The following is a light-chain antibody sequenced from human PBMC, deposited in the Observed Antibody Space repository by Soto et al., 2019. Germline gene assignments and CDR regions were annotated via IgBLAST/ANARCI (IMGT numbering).Light chain of an antibody. CDR3: QQHKNWPPIS. V-gene: IGKV3-15*01. Sequence: EIVMTQSPATLSVSPGERATLSCRASQSVSGNLACYQQKPGQAPRLLIYAASTRATGIPPRFSGSGSGTEFPLTISGLQSEDFPLYYSQQHKNWPPISFGPGNKVYIK. CDR2: AAS. CDR1: QSVSGN. J-gene: IGKJ3*01.